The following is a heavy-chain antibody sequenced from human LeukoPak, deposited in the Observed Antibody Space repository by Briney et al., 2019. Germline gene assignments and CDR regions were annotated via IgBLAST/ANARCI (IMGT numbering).Heavy chain of an antibody. V-gene: IGHV4-39*02. CDR3: ARAARLRITLVRLIHAAFDM. J-gene: IGHJ3*02. CDR2: LYYAGNT. CDR1: GGSISSSSYY. D-gene: IGHD3-10*01. Sequence: SETLSLTCTVSGGSISSSSYYWGWIRQPPGKGLEWIGSLYYAGNTSLNPTLDSRVTITVDKSKNQFSLKLRSATAADTAVYYCARAARLRITLVRLIHAAFDMWGQGTMVTVSS.